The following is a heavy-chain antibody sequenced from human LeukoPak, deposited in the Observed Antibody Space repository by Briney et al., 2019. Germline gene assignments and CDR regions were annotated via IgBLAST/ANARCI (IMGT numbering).Heavy chain of an antibody. V-gene: IGHV4-4*07. J-gene: IGHJ5*02. CDR1: GGSISSYY. CDR3: AGVPGYDSSGYYLGGFDP. CDR2: IYTTGST. D-gene: IGHD3-22*01. Sequence: SETLSLTCTVSGGSISSYYWSWIRQPAGKGLEWIGRIYTTGSTNYNPSLKSRVTMSVDTSKNQFSLKLSSVTAADTAVYYCAGVPGYDSSGYYLGGFDPWGQGTLVTVSS.